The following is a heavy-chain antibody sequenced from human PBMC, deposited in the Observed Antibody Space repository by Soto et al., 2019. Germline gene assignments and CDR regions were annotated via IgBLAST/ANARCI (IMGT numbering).Heavy chain of an antibody. CDR3: AHGGYYDSSDVRSWAFDI. V-gene: IGHV1-69*02. D-gene: IGHD3-22*01. J-gene: IGHJ3*02. CDR1: GGTFSSYT. Sequence: ASVKVSCKASGGTFSSYTISWVRQAPGQGLEWMGRIIPILGIANYAQKFQGRVTITADKSTSTAYMELSSLRSEDTAVYYCAHGGYYDSSDVRSWAFDIWGQGTMVTVSS. CDR2: IIPILGIA.